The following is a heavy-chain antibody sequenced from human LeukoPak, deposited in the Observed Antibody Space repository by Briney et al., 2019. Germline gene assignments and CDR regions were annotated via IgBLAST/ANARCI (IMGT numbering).Heavy chain of an antibody. CDR2: ISGSGGST. V-gene: IGHV3-23*01. Sequence: GGSLRLSCAASGFTFSSYAMSWVRQAPGKGLEWVSAISGSGGSTYYADSVKGRFTISRDNSKNTLYLQMNSLRAEDTAVYYCVKALGGYRNYYFDYWGQGTLVTVSS. CDR1: GFTFSSYA. D-gene: IGHD5-18*01. CDR3: VKALGGYRNYYFDY. J-gene: IGHJ4*02.